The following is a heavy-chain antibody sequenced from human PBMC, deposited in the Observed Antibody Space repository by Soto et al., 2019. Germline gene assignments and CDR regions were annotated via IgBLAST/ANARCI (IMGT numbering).Heavy chain of an antibody. CDR2: IYHSGST. CDR3: ARGWGGTMVRGVIIT. D-gene: IGHD3-10*01. Sequence: QVQLQESGPGLVKPSGTLSLTCAVSGGSISSSNWWSWVRQPPGKGLEWIGEIYHSGSTNYNPSLTRRVTISVDKSKNQFSLKLSSVTAADTAVYYCARGWGGTMVRGVIITWGQGTLVTVSS. CDR1: GGSISSSNW. V-gene: IGHV4-4*02. J-gene: IGHJ5*02.